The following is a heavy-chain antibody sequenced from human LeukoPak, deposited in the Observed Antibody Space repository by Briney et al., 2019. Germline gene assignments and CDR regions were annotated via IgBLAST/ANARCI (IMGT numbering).Heavy chain of an antibody. CDR2: IYYSGST. CDR1: GGSISSYY. Sequence: SETLSLTCTVSGGSISSYYWSWIRQPPGKGLEWIGYIYYSGSTNYNPSLKSRVTISVDTSKNQFSLKPSSVTAADTAVYYCARVNKDSSGWYDGFDYWGQGTLVTVSS. D-gene: IGHD6-19*01. CDR3: ARVNKDSSGWYDGFDY. J-gene: IGHJ4*02. V-gene: IGHV4-59*01.